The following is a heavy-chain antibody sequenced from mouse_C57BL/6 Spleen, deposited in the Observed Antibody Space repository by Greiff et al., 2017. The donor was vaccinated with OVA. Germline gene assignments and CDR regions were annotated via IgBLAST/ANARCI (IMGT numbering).Heavy chain of an antibody. CDR2: ISSGSSTI. J-gene: IGHJ4*01. CDR3: ARNGNSYYYAMDY. D-gene: IGHD2-1*01. CDR1: GFTFSDYG. Sequence: EVQLVESGGGLVKPGGSLKLSCAASGFTFSDYGMHWVRQAPEKGLEWVAYISSGSSTIYYADTVKGRFTISRDNAKNTLFLQMTSLRSEDTAMYYCARNGNSYYYAMDYWGQGTSVTVSS. V-gene: IGHV5-17*01.